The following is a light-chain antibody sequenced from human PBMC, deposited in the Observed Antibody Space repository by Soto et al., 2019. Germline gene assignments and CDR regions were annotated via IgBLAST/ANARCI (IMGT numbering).Light chain of an antibody. Sequence: EIVLTQSPATLSLSPGERATLSCRASQSVSSYLAWYQQKPGQAPRLLIYDASSRATGIPARFSGSGSGTDFTLTISSLEPEDFAVYYCHQPYTFGHGTKLEIK. CDR1: QSVSSY. V-gene: IGKV3-11*01. CDR3: HQPYT. J-gene: IGKJ2*01. CDR2: DAS.